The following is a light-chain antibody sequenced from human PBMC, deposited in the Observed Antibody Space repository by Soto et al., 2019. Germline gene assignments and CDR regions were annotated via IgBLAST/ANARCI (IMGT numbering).Light chain of an antibody. CDR3: QQSYSPPPVT. V-gene: IGKV1-9*01. J-gene: IGKJ5*01. CDR2: AAS. Sequence: DIQLTQSPSFLSASVGDRVSITCRASQGISSYLAWYQQKRGKAPKLLIYAASTLQSGVPSRFSGSGSGTEFTLTISSLQPEDFATYYCQQSYSPPPVTFGQGTRLEIK. CDR1: QGISSY.